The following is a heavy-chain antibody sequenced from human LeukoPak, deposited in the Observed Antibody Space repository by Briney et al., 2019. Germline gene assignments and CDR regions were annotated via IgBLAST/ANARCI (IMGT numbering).Heavy chain of an antibody. J-gene: IGHJ4*02. V-gene: IGHV3-23*01. CDR3: AKASSAIGKNYFDH. CDR1: GFSFSSYA. Sequence: PGGSLGLSCAASGFSFSSYAMGWVRLAPGKGLEWVSTIIGKTTSTDYADSVRGRFTISRDNSRNTLSLQMNSLRADDTAVYYCAKASSAIGKNYFDHWGPGTLVTVSS. D-gene: IGHD1-26*01. CDR2: IIGKTTST.